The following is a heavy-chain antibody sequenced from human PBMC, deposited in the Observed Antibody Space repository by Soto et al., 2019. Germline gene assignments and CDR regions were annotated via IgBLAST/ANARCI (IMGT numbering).Heavy chain of an antibody. J-gene: IGHJ4*02. Sequence: GASVKVSCKASGYTFTSYGICWVRQYPGQGLEWMGWISAYNGNTNYAQKLQGRVTMTTDTSTSTAYMELRSLRSGDTAVYYGARVAVAGTTIFDYRGQGTLVTVSS. D-gene: IGHD6-19*01. CDR1: GYTFTSYG. CDR3: ARVAVAGTTIFDY. CDR2: ISAYNGNT. V-gene: IGHV1-18*01.